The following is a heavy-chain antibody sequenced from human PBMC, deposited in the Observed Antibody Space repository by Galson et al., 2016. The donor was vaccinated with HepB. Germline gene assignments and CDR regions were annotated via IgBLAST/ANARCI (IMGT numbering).Heavy chain of an antibody. CDR2: INSDGSST. CDR3: ASSVRGSGSPPGGY. Sequence: SLRLSCAASGFTFSDWDFHWVRQAPGKGLVWVSRINSDGSSTGFGDSVKGRFTISRDNAKNTLYLQMNSLRAEDTAVYYCASSVRGSGSPPGGYWGQGILVTVAS. J-gene: IGHJ4*02. D-gene: IGHD3-10*01. V-gene: IGHV3-74*01. CDR1: GFTFSDWD.